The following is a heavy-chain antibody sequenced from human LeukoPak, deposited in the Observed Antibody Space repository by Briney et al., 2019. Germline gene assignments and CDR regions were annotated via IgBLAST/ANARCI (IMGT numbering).Heavy chain of an antibody. CDR2: IYHGGST. D-gene: IGHD1-20*01. CDR3: ARGLDNWNVYIFDY. CDR1: GYSISSGYY. Sequence: SETLSLTCIVSGYSISSGYYWGWIRQPPGKGLEWIGSIYHGGSTYYSPSLKSRVTISVDTSKNQFSLKLSSVTAADTAVYYCARGLDNWNVYIFDYWGLGTLVTVSS. V-gene: IGHV4-38-2*02. J-gene: IGHJ4*02.